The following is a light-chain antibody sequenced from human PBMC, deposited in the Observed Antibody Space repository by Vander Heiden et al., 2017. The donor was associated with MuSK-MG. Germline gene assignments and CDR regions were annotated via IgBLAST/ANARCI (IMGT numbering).Light chain of an antibody. V-gene: IGKV1-5*03. Sequence: DHHLTQSPSTLSASGGERATITCRASQSISSWLAWYQQKPGNAPKLLIYKASSLGSGVPARFSGSGSGTEFTLTISSLQPDDFATYYCQQYNSYSRTFGQGTKVEIK. CDR3: QQYNSYSRT. CDR1: QSISSW. J-gene: IGKJ1*01. CDR2: KAS.